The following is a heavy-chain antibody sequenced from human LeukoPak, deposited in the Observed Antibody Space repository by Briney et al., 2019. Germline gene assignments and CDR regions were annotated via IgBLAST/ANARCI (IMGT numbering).Heavy chain of an antibody. V-gene: IGHV3-23*01. Sequence: GGSLRLSCAASGFTFSNFAMKWVRQAPGKGLEWVSGISGSGGSTYYADSVKGRFTISRDNSKNTLYLQMNSLRPEDTAVYYCARGYSFGQYFDSWGQGTLVTVSS. CDR3: ARGYSFGQYFDS. J-gene: IGHJ4*02. CDR1: GFTFSNFA. CDR2: ISGSGGST. D-gene: IGHD5-18*01.